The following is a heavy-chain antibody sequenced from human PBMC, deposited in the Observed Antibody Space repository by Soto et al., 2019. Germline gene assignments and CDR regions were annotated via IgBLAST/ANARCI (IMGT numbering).Heavy chain of an antibody. D-gene: IGHD2-2*01. J-gene: IGHJ6*02. CDR2: IKQEGSEK. CDR3: ARDREYCSRTRGHHYYRMDV. Sequence: EVQLVESGGGLVQPGGSLRLSCAATGFTFSSYWMSWVRQSPGRGLEWLANIKQEGSEKYYVDSVKGRFTISRDSAKNSLYMHMESLRAEDTAVYYCARDREYCSRTRGHHYYRMDVWGQGTTVTVSS. CDR1: GFTFSSYW. V-gene: IGHV3-7*01.